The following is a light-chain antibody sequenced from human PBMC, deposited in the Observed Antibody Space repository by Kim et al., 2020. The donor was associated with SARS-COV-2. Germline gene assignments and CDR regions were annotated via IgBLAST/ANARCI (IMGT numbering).Light chain of an antibody. CDR1: QSVSSSY. Sequence: EIVLTQSPGTLSLSPGERATLSCRASQSVSSSYLAWYQQKPGQAPRLLMYGASSRATGIPDRFSGSGSGTDFTLTISRLEPEDFAVYYCQQYGSSPGSTFGQGTNLEI. CDR3: QQYGSSPGST. V-gene: IGKV3-20*01. J-gene: IGKJ2*01. CDR2: GAS.